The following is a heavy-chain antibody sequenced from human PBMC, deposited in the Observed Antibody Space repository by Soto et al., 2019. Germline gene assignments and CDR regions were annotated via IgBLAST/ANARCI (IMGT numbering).Heavy chain of an antibody. J-gene: IGHJ4*02. CDR1: GFTFREHA. CDR3: VAEVGPRTFDN. D-gene: IGHD1-26*01. V-gene: IGHV3-30-3*01. Sequence: QVQLVESGGGVVQPGRSLRLSCAASGFTFREHAMHWVRQAPGKGLEWVALISYDGSYQNYPESVRGRFTISRDDSRSTLFLQMNSLIDEGTAVYYCVAEVGPRTFDNWGKGALVTISS. CDR2: ISYDGSYQ.